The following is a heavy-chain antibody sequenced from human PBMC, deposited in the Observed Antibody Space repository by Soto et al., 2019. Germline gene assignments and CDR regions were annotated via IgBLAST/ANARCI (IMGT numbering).Heavy chain of an antibody. D-gene: IGHD3-10*01. V-gene: IGHV1-69*05. CDR2: IIPIFGTA. CDR3: ARDLDGSGSYYTDY. Sequence: GASVKVSCKASGGAFSSYAISWVRQAPGQGLEWMGGIIPIFGTANYAQKFQGRVTMTTDASTSTAYMEMRSLRFDDTAVYYCARDLDGSGSYYTDYWGPGTLVTVSS. J-gene: IGHJ4*02. CDR1: GGAFSSYA.